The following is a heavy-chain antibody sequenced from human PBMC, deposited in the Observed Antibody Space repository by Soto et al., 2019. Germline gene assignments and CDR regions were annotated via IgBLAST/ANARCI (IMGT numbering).Heavy chain of an antibody. Sequence: ASVKVSCKASGYTFTSYGISWVRQAPGQGLEWMGGIIPIFGTADYAQKFQGRVTITADESTSTAYMELSSLRSEDTAVYYCATHMTTVGYGYVMDVWGQGTTVTVSS. CDR3: ATHMTTVGYGYVMDV. CDR1: GYTFTSYG. V-gene: IGHV1-69*13. J-gene: IGHJ6*02. D-gene: IGHD4-4*01. CDR2: IIPIFGTA.